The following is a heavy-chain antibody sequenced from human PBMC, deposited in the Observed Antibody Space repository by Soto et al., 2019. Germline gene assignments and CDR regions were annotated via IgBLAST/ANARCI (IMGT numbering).Heavy chain of an antibody. CDR1: GFTFSDYA. Sequence: PGGTLRLSCSASGFTFSDYAMTWFRQVPGKGLEWVGRVKSKADGGSGDSAAPVKGRFVVSRDDSKDIVYLQMNSLKIEDTGVYYCTTDSRTTLRKIRFDYWGHGTQVNVSS. V-gene: IGHV3-15*01. D-gene: IGHD1-26*01. CDR3: TTDSRTTLRKIRFDY. J-gene: IGHJ4*01. CDR2: VKSKADGGSG.